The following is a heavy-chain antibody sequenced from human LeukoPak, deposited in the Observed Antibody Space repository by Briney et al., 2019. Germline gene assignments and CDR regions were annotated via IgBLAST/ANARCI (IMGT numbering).Heavy chain of an antibody. V-gene: IGHV4-4*07. Sequence: QESGPGLVKPSESLSLTCTVSGGSISSYYWSWIRQPAGKGLEWIGRIYTSGSTNYNPSLKSRVTMSVDTSKNQFSLKLSSVTAADTAVYYCARDLGYCSGGSCYSGFDYWGQGTLVTVSS. CDR2: IYTSGST. CDR3: ARDLGYCSGGSCYSGFDY. J-gene: IGHJ4*02. CDR1: GGSISSYY. D-gene: IGHD2-15*01.